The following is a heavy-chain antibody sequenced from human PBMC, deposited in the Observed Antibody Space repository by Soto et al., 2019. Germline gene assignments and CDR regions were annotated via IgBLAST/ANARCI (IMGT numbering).Heavy chain of an antibody. D-gene: IGHD4-17*01. Sequence: GGSLRLSCAASGFTFSSYSMNWVRQAPGKGLEWVSSISSSSSYIYYADSVKGRFTISRDNAKNSLYLQMNSLRAEDTAVYYCARAESPYGDYMDFWGQGTLVTVSS. CDR1: GFTFSSYS. J-gene: IGHJ4*02. V-gene: IGHV3-21*01. CDR3: ARAESPYGDYMDF. CDR2: ISSSSSYI.